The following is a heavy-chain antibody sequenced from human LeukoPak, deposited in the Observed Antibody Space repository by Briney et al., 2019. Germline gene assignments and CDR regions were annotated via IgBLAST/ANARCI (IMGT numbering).Heavy chain of an antibody. D-gene: IGHD6-13*01. V-gene: IGHV3-66*01. CDR1: GFAVSSNY. CDR2: IYSGGST. CDR3: ARVHGSSWYDVGWFDP. J-gene: IGHJ5*02. Sequence: QAGGSLRLSCAASGFAVSSNYMSWVRQAPGKGLEWVAVIYSGGSTNYADSVKGRFTISRDNSKNTLYLLMNSLRAEDTAVYYCARVHGSSWYDVGWFDPWGQGTLVTVSS.